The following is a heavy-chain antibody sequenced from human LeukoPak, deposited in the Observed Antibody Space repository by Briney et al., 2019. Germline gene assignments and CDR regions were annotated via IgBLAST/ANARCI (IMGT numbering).Heavy chain of an antibody. J-gene: IGHJ4*02. CDR1: GYTFTSYY. V-gene: IGHV1-46*01. CDR3: ARTTRGGYNPYYFDY. CDR2: INPSGGST. D-gene: IGHD5-12*01. Sequence: ASVKVSCKASGYTFTSYYMHWVRQAPGQGLEWMGIINPSGGSTSYAQKFQGRVTMTRDTSTSTVYMELSSLRSEDTAVYYCARTTRGGYNPYYFDYWGQGTLVTVSS.